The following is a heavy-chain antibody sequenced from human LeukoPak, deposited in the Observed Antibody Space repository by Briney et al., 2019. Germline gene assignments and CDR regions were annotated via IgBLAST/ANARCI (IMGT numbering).Heavy chain of an antibody. J-gene: IGHJ4*02. Sequence: KPSETLSLTCAVSGYSISSGYYWGWIRQPPGKGLEWIGSIYHSGGTYYNASLKSRVIISVDTSKNQFSLKLSSVTAADTAVYYCARRAADEAMIRGANPYFDYWGRGTLVTVSS. CDR1: GYSISSGYY. CDR2: IYHSGGT. D-gene: IGHD3-10*01. V-gene: IGHV4-38-2*01. CDR3: ARRAADEAMIRGANPYFDY.